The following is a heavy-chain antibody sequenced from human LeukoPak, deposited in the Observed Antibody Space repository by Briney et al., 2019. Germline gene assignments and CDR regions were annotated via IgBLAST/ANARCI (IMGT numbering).Heavy chain of an antibody. D-gene: IGHD4-17*01. V-gene: IGHV3-23*01. J-gene: IGHJ4*02. CDR3: TKRGTVTTFGHCDF. Sequence: GGSLRLSCAASGFTFSSYAMSWLRQAPGKGLEWVSPISDNGRSTYYADSVKGRFTISRDNSKNTLYLQMNSLRAEDTAVYYCTKRGTVTTFGHCDFWGQGTLVTVSS. CDR2: ISDNGRST. CDR1: GFTFSSYA.